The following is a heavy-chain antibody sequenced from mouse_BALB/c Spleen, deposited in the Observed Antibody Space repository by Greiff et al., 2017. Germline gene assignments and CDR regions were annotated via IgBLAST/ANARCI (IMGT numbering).Heavy chain of an antibody. V-gene: IGHV5-6-5*01. Sequence: EVKLVESGGGLVKPGGSLKLSCAASGFTFSSYAMSWVRQTPEKRLEWVASISSGGSTYYPDSVKGRFTISRDNARNILYLQMSSLRSEDTAMYYCARGGVITTVVAGYYAMDYWGQGTSVTVSS. D-gene: IGHD1-1*01. CDR2: ISSGGST. J-gene: IGHJ4*01. CDR3: ARGGVITTVVAGYYAMDY. CDR1: GFTFSSYA.